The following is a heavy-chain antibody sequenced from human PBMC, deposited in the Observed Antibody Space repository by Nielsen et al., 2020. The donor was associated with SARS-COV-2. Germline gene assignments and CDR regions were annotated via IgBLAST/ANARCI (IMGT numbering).Heavy chain of an antibody. Sequence: SETLSLTCTVSGGSISSYYWSWIRQPPGKGLEWIGYIYYSGSTNYNPSLKSRVTISVDTSKNQFSLKLSSVTAADTAVYYCARDLVVPAAKNYYYYYGMDVWGQGTTVTVSS. CDR2: IYYSGST. CDR3: ARDLVVPAAKNYYYYYGMDV. J-gene: IGHJ6*02. V-gene: IGHV4-59*12. CDR1: GGSISSYY. D-gene: IGHD2-2*01.